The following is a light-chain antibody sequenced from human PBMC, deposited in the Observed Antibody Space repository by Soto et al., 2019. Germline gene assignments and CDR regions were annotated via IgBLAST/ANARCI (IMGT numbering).Light chain of an antibody. Sequence: QLVLAQPASVSGSPGQSITISCTGTNSDIGNYNYVSWYQQHPGKAPKLMIFDVSNRPSGVSNRFSGSKSGNTASLTISGLQAEDEADYYCSSYTSSGTLRVFGGGTKLTVL. CDR1: NSDIGNYNY. CDR2: DVS. V-gene: IGLV2-14*01. J-gene: IGLJ2*01. CDR3: SSYTSSGTLRV.